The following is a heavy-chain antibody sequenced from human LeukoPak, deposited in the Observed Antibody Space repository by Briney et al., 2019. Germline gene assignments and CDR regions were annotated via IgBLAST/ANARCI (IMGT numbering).Heavy chain of an antibody. D-gene: IGHD2/OR15-2a*01. J-gene: IGHJ4*02. CDR3: ARDQESWRGFDY. CDR1: GGSISSYY. CDR2: IYTSGST. Sequence: SETLSLTCTVCGGSISSYYWSWIRQPAGKGLEWIGRIYTSGSTNYNPSLKSRVTVSVDTSKNQFSLKLSSVTAADTAVYYCARDQESWRGFDYWGQGTLVTVSS. V-gene: IGHV4-4*07.